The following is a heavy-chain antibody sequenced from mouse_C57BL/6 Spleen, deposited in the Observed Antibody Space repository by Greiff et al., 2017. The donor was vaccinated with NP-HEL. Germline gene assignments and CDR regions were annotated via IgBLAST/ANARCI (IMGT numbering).Heavy chain of an antibody. D-gene: IGHD1-1*01. V-gene: IGHV1-4*01. Sequence: QVQLQQSGAELARPGASVKMSCKASGYTFTSYTMHWVKQRPGQGLEWIGYINPSSGYTKYNQKFKDKATLTADKSSSTAYMQLSSLSSEVSAVYYCARSIYYDDVFAYWGQGTLVTVSA. CDR2: INPSSGYT. J-gene: IGHJ3*01. CDR3: ARSIYYDDVFAY. CDR1: GYTFTSYT.